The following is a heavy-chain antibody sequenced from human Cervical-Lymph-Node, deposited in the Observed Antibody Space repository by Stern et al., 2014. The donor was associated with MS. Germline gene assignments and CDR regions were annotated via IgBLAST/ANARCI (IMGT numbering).Heavy chain of an antibody. D-gene: IGHD1-26*01. J-gene: IGHJ4*02. V-gene: IGHV1-46*01. CDR1: GYTFTTYY. CDR2: INPSGGST. Sequence: VQLVESGAEVEKTGASVKVSCKASGYTFTTYYMHWVRQAPGQGLEWMGMINPSGGSTTYAQKFQGRVTMTRDTSTSTVYMELSSLRSEDTAVYYCARNWRGVGSTAYDYWGQGTLVTVSS. CDR3: ARNWRGVGSTAYDY.